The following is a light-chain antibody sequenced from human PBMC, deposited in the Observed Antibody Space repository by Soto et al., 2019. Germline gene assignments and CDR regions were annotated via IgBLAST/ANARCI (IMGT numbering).Light chain of an antibody. Sequence: EIVLTQSPGTLSLSPGERATLSCRASQTIHSSNLAWYHHKPGQAPRLLIYGASSRATGIPDRFSGSGSGTDFTLTISRLEPEDFAVYYCQQYGSSPITFGQGTRLEIK. V-gene: IGKV3-20*01. CDR3: QQYGSSPIT. J-gene: IGKJ5*01. CDR1: QTIHSSN. CDR2: GAS.